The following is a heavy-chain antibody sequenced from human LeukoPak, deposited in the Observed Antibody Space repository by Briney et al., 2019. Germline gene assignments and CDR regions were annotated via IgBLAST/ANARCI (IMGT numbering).Heavy chain of an antibody. CDR1: GGTFSSYA. CDR3: ARGKSFSTMVRGVIMPFDY. Sequence: GASVKVSCKASGGTFSSYAISWVRQAPGQGLEWMGRIIPILGVANYAQKFQGRVTITADQSTSTAYMEVRSLRSEDTAVYYCARGKSFSTMVRGVIMPFDYWGQGTLVTVSS. CDR2: IIPILGVA. V-gene: IGHV1-69*04. J-gene: IGHJ4*02. D-gene: IGHD3-10*01.